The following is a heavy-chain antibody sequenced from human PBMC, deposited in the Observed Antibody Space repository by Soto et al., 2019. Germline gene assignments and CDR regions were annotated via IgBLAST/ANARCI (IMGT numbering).Heavy chain of an antibody. V-gene: IGHV3-23*01. Sequence: EVQLLESGGGLVQPGGSLRLSCAASGFTFSSYAMSWVRQAPGKGLEWVSDISGSGGSTYYADSVKGRFTISRDNSKNTLYLQMNSLRAEDTAVYYCAKVSDYIWGSYRYSFDYWGQGTLVTVSS. CDR1: GFTFSSYA. CDR3: AKVSDYIWGSYRYSFDY. J-gene: IGHJ4*02. CDR2: ISGSGGST. D-gene: IGHD3-16*02.